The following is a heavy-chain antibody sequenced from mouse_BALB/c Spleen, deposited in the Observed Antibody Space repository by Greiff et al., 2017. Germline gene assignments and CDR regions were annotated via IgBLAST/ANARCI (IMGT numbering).Heavy chain of an antibody. D-gene: IGHD2-14*01. CDR1: GFTFSSYA. CDR3: ARGNYRYDGGYWYFDV. Sequence: EVKLMESGGGLVKPGGSLKLSCAASGFTFSSYAMSWVRQTPEKRLEWVASISSGGSTYYPDSVKGRFTISRDNARNILYLQMSSLRSEDTAMYYCARGNYRYDGGYWYFDVWGAGTTVTVSS. V-gene: IGHV5-6-5*01. J-gene: IGHJ1*01. CDR2: ISSGGST.